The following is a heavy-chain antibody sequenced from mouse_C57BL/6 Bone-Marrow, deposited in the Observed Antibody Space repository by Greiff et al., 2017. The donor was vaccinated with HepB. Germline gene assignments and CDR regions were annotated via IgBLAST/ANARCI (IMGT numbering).Heavy chain of an antibody. CDR3: ARHLPFAY. J-gene: IGHJ3*01. CDR2: ISGGGGNT. Sequence: DVKLVESGGGLVKPGGSLKLSCAASGFTFSSYTMSWVRQTPEKRLEWVATISGGGGNTYYPDSVKGRFTISRDNAKNTLYLQMSSLRSEDTALYYCARHLPFAYWGQGTLVTVSA. V-gene: IGHV5-9*01. CDR1: GFTFSSYT.